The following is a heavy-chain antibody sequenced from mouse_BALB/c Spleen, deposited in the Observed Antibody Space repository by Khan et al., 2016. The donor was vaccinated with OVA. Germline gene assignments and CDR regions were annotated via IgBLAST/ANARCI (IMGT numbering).Heavy chain of an antibody. V-gene: IGHV2-9*02. Sequence: QVQLKESGPDLVAPSQSLSITCTVSGFSLTRHGIHWVRQPPGKGLEWLGIIWAGGSTNYNSALMSRLSITKDSSKSQVFLKMNSLQTDDTAIYYCARNREPDYFDYWGQGTTLTVSS. CDR1: GFSLTRHG. J-gene: IGHJ2*01. CDR2: IWAGGST. CDR3: ARNREPDYFDY.